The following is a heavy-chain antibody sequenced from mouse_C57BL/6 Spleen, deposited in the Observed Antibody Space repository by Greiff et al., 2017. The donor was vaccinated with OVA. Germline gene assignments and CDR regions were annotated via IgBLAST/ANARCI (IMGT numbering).Heavy chain of an antibody. J-gene: IGHJ3*01. V-gene: IGHV1-42*01. CDR3: ARGNQFAY. Sequence: EVQLQQSGPELVKPGASVKISCKASGYSFTGYYMNWVKQSPEKSLEWIGEINPSTGGTTYNQKFKAKATLTVDKSSSTAYMQLKSLTSEDSAVYYCARGNQFAYWGQGTLVTVSA. CDR1: GYSFTGYY. CDR2: INPSTGGT.